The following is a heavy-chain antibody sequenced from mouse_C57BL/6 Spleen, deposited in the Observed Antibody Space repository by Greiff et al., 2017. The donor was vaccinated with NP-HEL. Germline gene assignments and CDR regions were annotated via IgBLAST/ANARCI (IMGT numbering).Heavy chain of an antibody. CDR1: GYTFTSYW. D-gene: IGHD2-14*01. V-gene: IGHV1-50*01. J-gene: IGHJ3*01. Sequence: QVQLQQPGAELVQPGASVKLSCKASGYTFTSYWMQWVKQRPGQGLEWIGEIDPSDSYTNYKQKFKGKGTLTVDTSSSTAYMQLSSLTSEDSEVYYCARRLEYRNDGDLAYWGQGTLVTVSA. CDR2: IDPSDSYT. CDR3: ARRLEYRNDGDLAY.